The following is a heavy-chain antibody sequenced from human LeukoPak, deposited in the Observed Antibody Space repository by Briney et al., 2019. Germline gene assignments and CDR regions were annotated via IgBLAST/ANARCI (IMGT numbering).Heavy chain of an antibody. Sequence: SETLSLTCTVSGGSLRNYYWSWIRRPPGKGLESIGNIFYSGSTTYTPSLKCRVTISVDTSNNQFSLKLNSVIAADTAVYYCARTPSIAAAGIFDYWGQGILVTVSS. CDR1: GGSLRNYY. CDR3: ARTPSIAAAGIFDY. V-gene: IGHV4-59*01. CDR2: IFYSGST. J-gene: IGHJ4*02. D-gene: IGHD6-13*01.